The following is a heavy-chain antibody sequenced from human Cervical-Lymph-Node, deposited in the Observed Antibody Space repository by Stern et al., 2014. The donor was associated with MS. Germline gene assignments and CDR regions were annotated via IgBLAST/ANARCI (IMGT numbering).Heavy chain of an antibody. D-gene: IGHD1-26*01. J-gene: IGHJ5*02. V-gene: IGHV4-34*01. CDR1: GGSLSENH. Sequence: QVQLQQWGAGLLKPSETLSLTCAVYGGSLSENHWSWIRQSPGRGLEWIGDVHQSGSTNYNPSLKSRVTLSVDTSKDQFSLNLTSVTDADTAVYYCARGRLWGLAADWFDPWGQGTLVTVSS. CDR2: VHQSGST. CDR3: ARGRLWGLAADWFDP.